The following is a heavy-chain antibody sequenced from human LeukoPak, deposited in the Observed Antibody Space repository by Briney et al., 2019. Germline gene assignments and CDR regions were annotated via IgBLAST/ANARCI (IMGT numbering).Heavy chain of an antibody. Sequence: GESLKISCKGSGYRFTNYWISWVRQMPGKGLEWMGRIDPSDSYTNYSPSFQGHVTISADKSISTAYLQWSSLKASDTAIDYCARDGGGVSSWVSHWGQGTLVTVSS. CDR2: IDPSDSYT. CDR1: GYRFTNYW. V-gene: IGHV5-10-1*01. CDR3: ARDGGGVSSWVSH. D-gene: IGHD2-8*02. J-gene: IGHJ4*02.